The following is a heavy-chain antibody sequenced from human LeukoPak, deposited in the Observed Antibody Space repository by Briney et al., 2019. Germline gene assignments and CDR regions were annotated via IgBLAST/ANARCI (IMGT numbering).Heavy chain of an antibody. CDR3: ARFAGYSYGFDY. Sequence: GGSLRLSCAASGFTFSDYYMSWVRQAPGKGLEWVANIKQDGSEKYYVDSVKGRFTISRDNAKNSLYLQVNSLRAEDTAVYYCARFAGYSYGFDYWGQGTLVTVSS. V-gene: IGHV3-7*01. D-gene: IGHD5-18*01. J-gene: IGHJ4*02. CDR2: IKQDGSEK. CDR1: GFTFSDYY.